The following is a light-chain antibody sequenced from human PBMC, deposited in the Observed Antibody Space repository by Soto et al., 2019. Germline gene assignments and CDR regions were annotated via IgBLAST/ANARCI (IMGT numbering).Light chain of an antibody. CDR2: GAS. Sequence: EIVMTQSPATLSVSPGDRATLSCRASQSVSSNLAWYQQKPGQAPKLLIYGASTRANGIPARFSGSGSGTDFTLTIISLQSADFSVYYCQQYNDWPPYTFGQGTNLEIK. CDR3: QQYNDWPPYT. V-gene: IGKV3-15*01. CDR1: QSVSSN. J-gene: IGKJ2*01.